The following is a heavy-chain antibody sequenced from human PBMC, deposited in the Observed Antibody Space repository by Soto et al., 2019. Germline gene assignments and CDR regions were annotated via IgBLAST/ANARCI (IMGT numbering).Heavy chain of an antibody. Sequence: GESLKISCKGSGYSFTSYWISWVRQMPGKGLEWMGRIDPSDSYTNYSPSFQGHVTISADKSISTAYLQWSNLKASDTAMYYCAVIRVAADGTYYYGMDVWGQGTPVTVSS. CDR3: AVIRVAADGTYYYGMDV. D-gene: IGHD6-13*01. CDR1: GYSFTSYW. CDR2: IDPSDSYT. V-gene: IGHV5-10-1*01. J-gene: IGHJ6*02.